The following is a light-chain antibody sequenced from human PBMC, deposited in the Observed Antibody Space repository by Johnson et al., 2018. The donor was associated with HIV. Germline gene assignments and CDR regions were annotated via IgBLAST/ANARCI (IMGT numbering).Light chain of an antibody. V-gene: IGLV1-51*01. CDR2: DNY. CDR3: GTWDSSLSAYV. CDR1: SSNIGNNY. Sequence: QSVLTQPPSVSAAPGQKVTISCSGSSSNIGNNYVSWYQQLPGTAPKLLIYDNYKRPSGIPDRFSGSKSGTSATLGITGLQTEDEAEYYCGTWDSSLSAYVFGTGTKVTVL. J-gene: IGLJ1*01.